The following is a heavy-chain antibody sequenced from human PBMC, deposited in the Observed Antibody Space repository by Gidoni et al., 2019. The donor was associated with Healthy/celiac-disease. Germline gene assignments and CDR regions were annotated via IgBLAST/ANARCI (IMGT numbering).Heavy chain of an antibody. CDR3: ARDSGRQWLSRGYFDY. CDR1: GGSVCSASYY. CDR2: SYYSGST. J-gene: IGHJ4*02. D-gene: IGHD6-19*01. V-gene: IGHV4-61*01. Sequence: QVQLQESGPGLVKPSETLSLTCTVSGGSVCSASYYWSWIRQPPGKGLEWIGYSYYSGSTNYNPSLKSRVTISVDTSKNQFSLKLSSVTAADTAVYYCARDSGRQWLSRGYFDYWGQGTLVTVSS.